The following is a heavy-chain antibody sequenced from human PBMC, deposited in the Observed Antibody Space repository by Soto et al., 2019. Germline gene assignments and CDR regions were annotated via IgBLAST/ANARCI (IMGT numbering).Heavy chain of an antibody. V-gene: IGHV4-59*12. CDR3: ARRKSIADLERDNWFDP. CDR1: GGSIGSYY. CDR2: IYYSGST. D-gene: IGHD6-6*01. J-gene: IGHJ5*02. Sequence: ASETLSLTCTVSGGSIGSYYWSWVGQRPGKGLEWIGYIYYSGSTNYNPSLKSRVTISVDTSKNQFSLKLSSVTAADTAVYYCARRKSIADLERDNWFDPWGQGTLVTVSS.